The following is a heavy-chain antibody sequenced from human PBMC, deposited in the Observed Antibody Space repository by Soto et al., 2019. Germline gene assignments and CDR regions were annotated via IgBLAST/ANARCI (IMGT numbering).Heavy chain of an antibody. CDR3: VRGGRLAYYMDV. CDR2: LNSGGSTT. V-gene: IGHV3-74*01. Sequence: EVQLVESGGGLVQPGGSLRLSCAASEFTFSNHWMHWVRQAPGEGLVWVSRLNSGGSTTNYADSVKGRFTISRDNAKKTLYLQMNSLRAEDTAVYYCVRGGRLAYYMDVWGKGATVTVSS. CDR1: EFTFSNHW. J-gene: IGHJ6*03. D-gene: IGHD3-3*02.